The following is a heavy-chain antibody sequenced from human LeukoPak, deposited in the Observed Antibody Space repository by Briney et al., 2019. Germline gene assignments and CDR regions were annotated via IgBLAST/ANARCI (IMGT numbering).Heavy chain of an antibody. CDR3: ARDSPQLAGYSYDLDY. CDR1: GGTFSSYA. CDR2: IIPIFGTA. J-gene: IGHJ4*02. D-gene: IGHD5-18*01. V-gene: IGHV1-69*01. Sequence: GSSVKVSCKASGGTFSSYAISWVRQAPGQGLEWMGGIIPIFGTANYAQKFQGRVTITADESTSTAYMELSSLRSGDTAVYYCARDSPQLAGYSYDLDYWGQGTLVTVSS.